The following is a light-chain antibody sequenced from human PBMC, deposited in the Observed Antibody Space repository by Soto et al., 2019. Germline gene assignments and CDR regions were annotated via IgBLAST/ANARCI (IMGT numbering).Light chain of an antibody. J-gene: IGLJ2*01. Sequence: QSALTQPPSVSGSPGQSIAISCTGTSSDVGGYDQVSWYQQHPGKAPKLMMYAVTTRPSGVSNRFSGSKSGNTASLTISGLQAEDEADFYCSSDTGSGTFFGGGTKVTVL. CDR2: AVT. CDR1: SSDVGGYDQ. V-gene: IGLV2-14*01. CDR3: SSDTGSGTF.